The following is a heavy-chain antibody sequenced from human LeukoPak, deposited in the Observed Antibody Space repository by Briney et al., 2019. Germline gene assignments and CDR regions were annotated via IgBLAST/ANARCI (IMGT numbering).Heavy chain of an antibody. CDR2: ISGSGGST. J-gene: IGHJ4*02. D-gene: IGHD6-19*01. Sequence: GGSLRLSCAASGFTFISYAMSWVRRAPGKGLEWVSAISGSGGSTYYADSVKGRFTISRDNSKNTLYLQMNSLRAEDTAVYYCAKRLGIAVAGPLFGILRYWGQGTLVTVSS. CDR3: AKRLGIAVAGPLFGILRY. CDR1: GFTFISYA. V-gene: IGHV3-23*01.